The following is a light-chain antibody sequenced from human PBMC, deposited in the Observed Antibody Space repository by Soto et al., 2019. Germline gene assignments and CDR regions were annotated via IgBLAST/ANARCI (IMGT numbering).Light chain of an antibody. Sequence: IVLTQSPATLSLSPGERATLSCRASQSVSNYLGWYQQKPGQAPRLLIYDASNRATGVPARFSGSGFGTDFTLTISSLEPEDFAVYYCQQRSTWPLLTFSGGTKVEIK. J-gene: IGKJ4*01. CDR2: DAS. V-gene: IGKV3-11*01. CDR3: QQRSTWPLLT. CDR1: QSVSNY.